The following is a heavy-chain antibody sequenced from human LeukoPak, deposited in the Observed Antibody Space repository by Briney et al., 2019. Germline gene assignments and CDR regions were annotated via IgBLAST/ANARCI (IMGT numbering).Heavy chain of an antibody. D-gene: IGHD2-8*01. CDR1: GFTFSNAW. V-gene: IGHV3-15*01. J-gene: IGHJ4*02. Sequence: GGSLRLSRGASGFTFSNAWMTWVRQAPGKGLEWVGRIKSKTDGGTTDYAAPVKGRFIISRDDSKDTLFLQMNSLKTEDTAVYYCTTYPMVYAMNYWGQGTLVTVSS. CDR3: TTYPMVYAMNY. CDR2: IKSKTDGGTT.